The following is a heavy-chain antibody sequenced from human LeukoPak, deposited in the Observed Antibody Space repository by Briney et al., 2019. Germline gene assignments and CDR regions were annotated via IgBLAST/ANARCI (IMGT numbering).Heavy chain of an antibody. Sequence: SETLSLTCTVSGGSISSYYWSWIRQPPGKGLEWIGYIHYSGRTNYNPSLKSRVTMSVDTSKNQFSLKLSSVTAADTAVYYCARPYYYDSSGYSLAAFDIWGQGTMVTVSS. V-gene: IGHV4-59*12. CDR1: GGSISSYY. CDR3: ARPYYYDSSGYSLAAFDI. CDR2: IHYSGRT. D-gene: IGHD3-22*01. J-gene: IGHJ3*02.